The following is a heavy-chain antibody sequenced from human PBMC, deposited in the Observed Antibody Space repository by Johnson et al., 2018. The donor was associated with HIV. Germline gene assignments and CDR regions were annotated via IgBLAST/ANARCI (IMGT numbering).Heavy chain of an antibody. D-gene: IGHD3-22*01. J-gene: IGHJ3*02. CDR2: ISHDGRNK. CDR3: AKDGKYYDSGGYYPGSAFDI. V-gene: IGHV3-30*19. CDR1: GFTFSSYG. Sequence: QVQLVESGGGVVQPGGSLRVSCAASGFTFSSYGMHWVRQAPGKGLEWVAFISHDGRNKYPSDSVKGRFTISRDNSKNTLYLQSNNLRAEDTAVYYGAKDGKYYDSGGYYPGSAFDIWGQGTMITVSS.